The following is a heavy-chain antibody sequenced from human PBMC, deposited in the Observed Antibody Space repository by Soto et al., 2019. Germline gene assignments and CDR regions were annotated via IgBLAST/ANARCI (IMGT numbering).Heavy chain of an antibody. CDR2: AYHSGST. D-gene: IGHD6-19*01. J-gene: IGHJ4*02. Sequence: SETLSLTCAVSGGFTSTNNWWSWVRQPPGKGLEWIGDAYHSGSTEYNPSLKSRVSISVDKSKNQISLKLTSATAADTAVYYCARRIQSIAVAGTDYFDYWGQGTLVTVSS. CDR3: ARRIQSIAVAGTDYFDY. V-gene: IGHV4-4*02. CDR1: GGFTSTNNW.